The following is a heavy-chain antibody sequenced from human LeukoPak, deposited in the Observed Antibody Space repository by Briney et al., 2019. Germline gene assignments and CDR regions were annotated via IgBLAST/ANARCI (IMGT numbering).Heavy chain of an antibody. Sequence: PGGSLRLSCAASGFTFDDYAMHWVRQAPGKGLEWVPLISGDGGSTYYADSVKGRFTISRDNSKNSLYLQMSSLRSEDTALYYCARESESSGWYDYWGQGTLVTVSS. CDR2: ISGDGGST. CDR1: GFTFDDYA. J-gene: IGHJ4*02. V-gene: IGHV3-43*02. CDR3: ARESESSGWYDY. D-gene: IGHD6-19*01.